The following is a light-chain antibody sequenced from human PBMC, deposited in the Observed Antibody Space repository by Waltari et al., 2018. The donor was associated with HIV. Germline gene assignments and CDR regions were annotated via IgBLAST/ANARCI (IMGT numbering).Light chain of an antibody. CDR1: PSVSSY. Sequence: EIVLTQSAATLSLSPGERATLSCRASPSVSSYLAWYQQKPGQAPRLLIYTASNRATGVPARFSGSGSGTDFTLTISSLEPEDFAVYYCQQRLNWPLTFGGGTRVEIK. CDR2: TAS. V-gene: IGKV3-11*01. J-gene: IGKJ4*01. CDR3: QQRLNWPLT.